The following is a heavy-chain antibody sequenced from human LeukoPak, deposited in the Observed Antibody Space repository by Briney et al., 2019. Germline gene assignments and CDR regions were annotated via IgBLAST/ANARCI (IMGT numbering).Heavy chain of an antibody. CDR2: IYHSGSA. CDR3: ARHGSGSYYVWFDP. J-gene: IGHJ5*02. Sequence: PSETLSLTCTVSGGSISSSSYYWGWIRQPPGKGLEWIGSIYHSGSAYYNPSLKSRVTISVDTSKNQLSLKLSSVSAADTAVYYCARHGSGSYYVWFDPWGQGTLVTVSS. V-gene: IGHV4-39*01. CDR1: GGSISSSSYY. D-gene: IGHD1-26*01.